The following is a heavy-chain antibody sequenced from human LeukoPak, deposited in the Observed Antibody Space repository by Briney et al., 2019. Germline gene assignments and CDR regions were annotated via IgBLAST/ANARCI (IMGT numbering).Heavy chain of an antibody. J-gene: IGHJ5*02. CDR2: IYTSGST. V-gene: IGHV4-4*07. Sequence: SETLSLTCTVSGGSISSYYWSWIRQPAGKGLEWIGRIYTSGSTNYNPSLTSRVTISVDTSKNQFSLKLSAVSAADTAVYYCARLIAAAGTVWFDPWGQGTLVTVSS. CDR3: ARLIAAAGTVWFDP. D-gene: IGHD6-13*01. CDR1: GGSISSYY.